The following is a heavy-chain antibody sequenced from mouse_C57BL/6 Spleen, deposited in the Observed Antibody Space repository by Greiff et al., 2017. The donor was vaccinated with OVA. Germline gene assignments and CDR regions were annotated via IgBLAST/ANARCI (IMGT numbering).Heavy chain of an antibody. CDR1: GYTFTDYY. CDR3: ARVLYYGSSYWFAY. D-gene: IGHD1-1*01. J-gene: IGHJ3*01. V-gene: IGHV1-26*01. Sequence: VQLKQSGPELVKPGASVKISCKASGYTFTDYYMNWVKQSHGKSLEWIGDINPNNGGTSYNQKFKGKATLTVDKSSSTAYMELRSLTSEDSAVYYCARVLYYGSSYWFAYWGQGTLVTVSA. CDR2: INPNNGGT.